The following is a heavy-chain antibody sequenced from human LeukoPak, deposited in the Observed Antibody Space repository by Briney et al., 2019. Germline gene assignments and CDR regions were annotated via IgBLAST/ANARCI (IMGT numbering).Heavy chain of an antibody. V-gene: IGHV1-18*01. D-gene: IGHD5-12*01. J-gene: IGHJ4*02. CDR3: ARDNVDIVATIDY. Sequence: ASVKVSCKASGYTFTSYDINWVRQATGQGLEWIGWISAYNGNTNYAQKLQGRVTMTTDTSTSTAYMELRSLRSDDTAVYYCARDNVDIVATIDYWGQGTLVTVSS. CDR1: GYTFTSYD. CDR2: ISAYNGNT.